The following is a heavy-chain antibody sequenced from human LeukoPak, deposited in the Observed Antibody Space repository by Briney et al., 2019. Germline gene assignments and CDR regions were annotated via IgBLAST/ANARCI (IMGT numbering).Heavy chain of an antibody. CDR2: INWNGGST. J-gene: IGHJ4*02. CDR1: GFTFDDYG. D-gene: IGHD2-15*01. CDR3: AKAHRGSAAVSEYDY. V-gene: IGHV3-20*04. Sequence: GGPLRLSCAASGFTFDDYGMSWVRQAPGKGLEWVSGINWNGGSTGYADSVKGRFTISRDNAKNSLYLQMNSLRAEDTAVYYCAKAHRGSAAVSEYDYWGQGTLVTVSS.